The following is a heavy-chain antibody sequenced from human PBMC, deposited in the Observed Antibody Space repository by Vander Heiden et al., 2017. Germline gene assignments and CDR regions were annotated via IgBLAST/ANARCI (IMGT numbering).Heavy chain of an antibody. CDR3: ARDAAATPPKWFDP. CDR1: RFTFRSYA. CDR2: ISGSGGTT. D-gene: IGHD2-15*01. Sequence: EVQLLESGGDLVQPGGSLRLPCDASRFTFRSYAMSWVRQAPGKGLEWVSGISGSGGTTYYADSVKGRFTISKDSSNNTLYLQMNSPRAEDTAVYYCARDAAATPPKWFDPWGQGTLVTVSS. J-gene: IGHJ5*02. V-gene: IGHV3-23*01.